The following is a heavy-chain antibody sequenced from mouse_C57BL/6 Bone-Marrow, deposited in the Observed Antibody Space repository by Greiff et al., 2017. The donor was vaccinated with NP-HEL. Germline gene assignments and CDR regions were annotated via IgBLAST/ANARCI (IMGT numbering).Heavy chain of an antibody. D-gene: IGHD2-2*01. Sequence: DVMLVESGEGLVKPGGSLKLSCAASGFTFSSYAMSWVRQTPEKRLEWDAYISSGGDYIYYADTVKGRFTISRDNARNTLYLQMSSLKSEDTAMYYCTSGYPWFAYWGQGTLVTVSA. J-gene: IGHJ3*01. CDR2: ISSGGDYI. CDR3: TSGYPWFAY. CDR1: GFTFSSYA. V-gene: IGHV5-9-1*02.